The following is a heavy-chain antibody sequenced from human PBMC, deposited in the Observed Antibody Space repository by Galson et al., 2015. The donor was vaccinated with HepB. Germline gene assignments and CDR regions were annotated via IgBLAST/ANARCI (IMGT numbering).Heavy chain of an antibody. CDR1: GYTFTSYY. J-gene: IGHJ6*02. Sequence: SVKVSCKASGYTFTSYYMHWVRQAPGQGLEWMGIINPSGGSTSYAQKLQGRVTMTRDTSTSTVYMELSSLRSEDTAVYYCARAERDILDYYYYGMDVWGQGTTVTVSS. D-gene: IGHD3-9*01. V-gene: IGHV1-46*04. CDR2: INPSGGST. CDR3: ARAERDILDYYYYGMDV.